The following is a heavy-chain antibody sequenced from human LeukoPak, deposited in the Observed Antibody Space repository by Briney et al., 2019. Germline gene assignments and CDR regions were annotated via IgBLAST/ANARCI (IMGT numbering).Heavy chain of an antibody. V-gene: IGHV1-24*01. CDR2: FDPEDGET. J-gene: IGHJ3*02. CDR1: GYTLTELS. CDR3: ATRRGIAVSGPGAFDI. D-gene: IGHD6-19*01. Sequence: ASVKVSCKVSGYTLTELSMYWVRQAPGKGLELTGGFDPEDGETIFAQKFQGRVTMTEDTSTDTAYMELSSLTSDDTAVYYCATRRGIAVSGPGAFDIWGQGTMVTVSS.